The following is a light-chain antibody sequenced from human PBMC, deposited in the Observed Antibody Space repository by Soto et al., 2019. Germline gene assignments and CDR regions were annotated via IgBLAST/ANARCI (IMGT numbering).Light chain of an antibody. V-gene: IGKV3-20*01. CDR1: QSVSSSY. J-gene: IGKJ2*01. Sequence: ELVLTQSPGTLSLSPGERATLSCRASQSVSSSYLAWYQQKPGQAPRLLIYGASSRATGIPERFSDRVSGTDFALTISRLEPEDFAVYYCQHYGSSHTFGQGTNLEIK. CDR2: GAS. CDR3: QHYGSSHT.